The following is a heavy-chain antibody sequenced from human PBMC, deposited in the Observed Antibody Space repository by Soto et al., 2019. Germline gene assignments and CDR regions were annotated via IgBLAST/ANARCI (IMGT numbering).Heavy chain of an antibody. CDR2: IGIGSSTT. Sequence: GGSLSLSCVASGFTFRNYGMNWVRQAPGKGLEWVSYIGIGSSTTYYADSVKGRFTISRDNAKNSLYLQMNSLRAEDTAVYYCARDQLYYNDISGRPLNAFDVWGQGTMVTVSS. V-gene: IGHV3-48*01. J-gene: IGHJ3*01. CDR3: ARDQLYYNDISGRPLNAFDV. CDR1: GFTFRNYG. D-gene: IGHD3-22*01.